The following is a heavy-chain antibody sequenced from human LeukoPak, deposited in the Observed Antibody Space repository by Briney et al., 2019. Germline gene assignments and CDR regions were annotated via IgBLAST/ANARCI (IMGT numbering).Heavy chain of an antibody. CDR3: ARGISSRLAPEY. J-gene: IGHJ4*02. CDR2: ISFDGRSE. V-gene: IGHV3-30*03. Sequence: GGSLRLSCAASGFSFKTYGMHWVRQAPGKGLEWVALISFDGRSEYYTDSVKGRFTISRDNAKNSLYLQMNSLRAEDTAVYYCARGISSRLAPEYWGQGTLVTVSS. CDR1: GFSFKTYG. D-gene: IGHD6-19*01.